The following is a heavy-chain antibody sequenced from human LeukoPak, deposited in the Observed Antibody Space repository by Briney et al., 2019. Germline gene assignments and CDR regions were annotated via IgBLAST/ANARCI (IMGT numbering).Heavy chain of an antibody. CDR2: INHSGST. J-gene: IGHJ6*03. CDR1: GGSFSGYY. CDR3: ARGRLELRSYYYYYYMDV. D-gene: IGHD1-7*01. Sequence: KPSETLSLTCAVYGGSFSGYYWSWIRQPPGKGLEWIGEINHSGSTNYNPSLKRRGTISVGTSKNQFSLKLSSVTAADTAVYYCARGRLELRSYYYYYYMDVWGKGTTVTVSS. V-gene: IGHV4-34*01.